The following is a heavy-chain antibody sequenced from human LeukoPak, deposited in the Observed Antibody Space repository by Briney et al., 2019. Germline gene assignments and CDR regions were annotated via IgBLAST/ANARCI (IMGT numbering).Heavy chain of an antibody. CDR1: GFIFSRSS. Sequence: GESLRLSCAGSGFIFSRSSMTWVRQSPGKGLEWVATINPDGSMKWYLDSVNGRFTISRDNSDNAVFLQMNSLRVEDMAVYYCAKLSGDVTTLDYWGQGILVTVSS. D-gene: IGHD3-16*02. V-gene: IGHV3-7*01. J-gene: IGHJ4*02. CDR2: INPDGSMK. CDR3: AKLSGDVTTLDY.